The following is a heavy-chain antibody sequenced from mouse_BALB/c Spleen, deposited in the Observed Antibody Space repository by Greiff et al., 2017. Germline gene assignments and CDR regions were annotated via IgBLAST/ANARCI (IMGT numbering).Heavy chain of an antibody. V-gene: IGHV2-2*02. Sequence: QVQLKQSGPGLVQPSQSLSITCTVSGFSLTSYGVHWVRQSPGKGLEWLGVIWSGGSTDYNAAFISRLSISKDNSKSQVFFKMNSLQANDTAIYYCASYYGYLAYWGQGTLVTVSA. J-gene: IGHJ3*01. CDR1: GFSLTSYG. CDR2: IWSGGST. D-gene: IGHD1-2*01. CDR3: ASYYGYLAY.